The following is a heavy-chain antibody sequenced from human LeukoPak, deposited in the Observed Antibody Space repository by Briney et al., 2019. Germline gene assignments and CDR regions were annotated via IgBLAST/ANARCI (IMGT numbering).Heavy chain of an antibody. CDR1: GGSISSYY. CDR3: ARQGIVGTHLDWFDP. CDR2: IYTSGST. Sequence: SETLSLTCTVSGGSISSYYWSWIRQPPGKGLEWIGYIYTSGSTNYNPSLKSRVTISVDTSKNQFSLKLSSVTAADTAVYYCARQGIVGTHLDWFDPWGQGTLVTVYS. V-gene: IGHV4-4*09. D-gene: IGHD1-26*01. J-gene: IGHJ5*02.